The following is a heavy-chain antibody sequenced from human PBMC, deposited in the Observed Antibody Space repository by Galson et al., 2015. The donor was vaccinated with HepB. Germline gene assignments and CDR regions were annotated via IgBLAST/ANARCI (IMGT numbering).Heavy chain of an antibody. J-gene: IGHJ4*02. D-gene: IGHD3-9*01. CDR2: IKSKTDGGTS. Sequence: SLRLSCAASGFSFNDAFNYAWMTWVRQAPGKGLEWAGRIKSKTDGGTSDYAAPVKSRFSISRDDSKNMVYLQMNGLKTEDTAVYYCTTGGGYYDSLTAERYFDYWGQGTLVTGSS. CDR1: GFSFNDAFNYAW. CDR3: TTGGGYYDSLTAERYFDY. V-gene: IGHV3-15*01.